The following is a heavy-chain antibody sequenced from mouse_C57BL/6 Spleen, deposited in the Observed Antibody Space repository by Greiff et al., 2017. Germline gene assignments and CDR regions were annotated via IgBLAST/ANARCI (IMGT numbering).Heavy chain of an antibody. CDR3: ARVWSFYAMDY. D-gene: IGHD2-10*02. V-gene: IGHV1-69*01. CDR2: IDPSDSYT. CDR1: GYTFTSYW. Sequence: VQLQQPGAELVMPGASVKLSCKASGYTFTSYWMHWVKQRPGQGLEWIGEIDPSDSYTNYNQKFKGKSTLTVDKSSSTAYMQLSSLTSEDSAVYYCARVWSFYAMDYWGQGTSVTVSS. J-gene: IGHJ4*01.